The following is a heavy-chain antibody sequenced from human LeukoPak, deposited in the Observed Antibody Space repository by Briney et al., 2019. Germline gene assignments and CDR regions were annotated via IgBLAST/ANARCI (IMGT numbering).Heavy chain of an antibody. CDR3: ARGWDYDSGGRPTAYVY. CDR2: IIPIFGTA. V-gene: IGHV1-69*13. J-gene: IGHJ4*02. Sequence: ASVKVSCTASGGTFSHYAINWVRPAPGPGLEWMGGIIPIFGTANYAQKFQGRVTITADESTSTVYMELNSLKSEDTAVYYCARGWDYDSGGRPTAYVYWGQGTLVTVSS. CDR1: GGTFSHYA. D-gene: IGHD3-22*01.